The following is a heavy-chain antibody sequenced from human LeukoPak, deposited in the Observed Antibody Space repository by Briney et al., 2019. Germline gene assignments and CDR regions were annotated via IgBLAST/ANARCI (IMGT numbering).Heavy chain of an antibody. CDR1: GGSISSGGYS. J-gene: IGHJ4*02. CDR3: ARISGNYRRYYFDF. Sequence: PSETLSLTCAVSGGSISSGGYSWSWIRQPPGKGLEWIGYIYHSGSTYYNPSLKSRVTISVDTSKNQFSLRLSSVTAADTAVYYCARISGNYRRYYFDFWGQGTLVTVSS. V-gene: IGHV4-30-2*01. CDR2: IYHSGST. D-gene: IGHD1-26*01.